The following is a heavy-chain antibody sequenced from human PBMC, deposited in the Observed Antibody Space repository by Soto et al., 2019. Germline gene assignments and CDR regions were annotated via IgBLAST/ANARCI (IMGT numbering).Heavy chain of an antibody. J-gene: IGHJ4*02. CDR1: GGSIISYY. Sequence: PSETLSLTCTVSGGSIISYYWSWIRQPPGKGLEWIGYVFYSGSTNYNPSLKSRVTISVDTSKNQFSLKLTSVTAADTAVYYCARATRGPSSGYYQLDYWGQGTLVTVSS. CDR2: VFYSGST. V-gene: IGHV4-59*12. CDR3: ARATRGPSSGYYQLDY. D-gene: IGHD3-22*01.